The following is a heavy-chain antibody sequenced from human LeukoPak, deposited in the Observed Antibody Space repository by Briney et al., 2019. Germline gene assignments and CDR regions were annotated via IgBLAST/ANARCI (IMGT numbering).Heavy chain of an antibody. CDR2: INTDGSFT. V-gene: IGHV3-74*01. Sequence: PGGSLRLSCAASGFTFSSYWMHWVRQAPGKGLVWVSRINTDGSFTTYADSVQGRFTISRDTAKNTLFLQMNSPRAEDTAVYYCAREARVGGALQYWGQGTLVTVSS. J-gene: IGHJ4*02. CDR1: GFTFSSYW. CDR3: AREARVGGALQY. D-gene: IGHD1-26*01.